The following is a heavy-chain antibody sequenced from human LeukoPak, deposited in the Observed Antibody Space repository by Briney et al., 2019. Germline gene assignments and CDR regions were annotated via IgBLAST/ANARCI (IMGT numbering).Heavy chain of an antibody. CDR3: TTGLWHELGRGNYYYYGMDV. CDR1: GFTFSNAW. Sequence: GGSLRLSCAASGFTFSNAWMSWVRQAPGKGLEWVGRIKSKTDGGTTDYAAPVKGRFTISRDDSKNTLYLQMNSLKTEDTAVYYCTTGLWHELGRGNYYYYGMDVWGQGTTVTVFS. J-gene: IGHJ6*02. CDR2: IKSKTDGGTT. D-gene: IGHD3-10*01. V-gene: IGHV3-15*01.